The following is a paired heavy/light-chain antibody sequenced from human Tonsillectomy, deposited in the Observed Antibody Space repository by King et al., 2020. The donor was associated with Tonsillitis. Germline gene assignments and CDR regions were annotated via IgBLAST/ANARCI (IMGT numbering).Light chain of an antibody. CDR3: QQYNSYPRT. J-gene: IGKJ1*01. Sequence: DIQMTQSPSSLSASVGDRVTITCRASQGISNHLAWFQQKPGKAPKSLIYAASSLQSGVPSKFSGSGSGTDFTLTISSLQPEDFATYYCQQYNSYPRTFGQGTKVEIK. CDR2: AAS. CDR1: QGISNH. V-gene: IGKV1-16*02.
Heavy chain of an antibody. CDR3: ARAFSNSWHNYIDY. Sequence: QVQLQQWGAGLLKPSETLSLTCAVYGGSFSGYYWSWIRQPPGKGLEWIGEINHSGSTNYNPSLKSRVTISVDTSKNQFSLKLSSVTAADTAVYYCARAFSNSWHNYIDYWGQGTLVTVSS. J-gene: IGHJ4*02. CDR2: INHSGST. CDR1: GGSFSGYY. V-gene: IGHV4-34*01. D-gene: IGHD6-13*01.